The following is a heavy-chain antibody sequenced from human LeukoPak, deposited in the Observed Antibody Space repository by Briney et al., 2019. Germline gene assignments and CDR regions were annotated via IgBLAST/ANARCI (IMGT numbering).Heavy chain of an antibody. D-gene: IGHD3-9*01. J-gene: IGHJ4*02. CDR3: ARRAYHILTGYSYYFDY. V-gene: IGHV1-46*01. Sequence: ASVKVSCEASGYTFTSYYMHWVRQAPGQGLEWMGIINPSGGSTSYAQKFQGRVTMTRDMSTSTVYMELSSLRSEDTAVYYCARRAYHILTGYSYYFDYWGQGTLVTVSS. CDR1: GYTFTSYY. CDR2: INPSGGST.